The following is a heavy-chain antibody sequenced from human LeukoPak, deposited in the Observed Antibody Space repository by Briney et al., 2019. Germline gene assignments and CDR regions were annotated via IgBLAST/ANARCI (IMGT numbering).Heavy chain of an antibody. V-gene: IGHV3-64*02. CDR3: ARVDSSGPYLDYYFDY. CDR1: GFTFTSYA. J-gene: IGHJ4*02. CDR2: ISSYGDST. D-gene: IGHD3-22*01. Sequence: GGSLRLSCAASGFTFTSYAMHWVRQAPGKGLEYISAISSYGDSTFYADSVKGRFTISRDNSKNTVYLQMGSLRAEDMAVYYCARVDSSGPYLDYYFDYWGQGTLVTVSS.